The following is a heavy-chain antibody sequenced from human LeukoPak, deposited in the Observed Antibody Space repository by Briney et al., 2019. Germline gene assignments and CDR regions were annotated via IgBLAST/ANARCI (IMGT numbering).Heavy chain of an antibody. D-gene: IGHD2-15*01. CDR1: RFTFSSYS. CDR2: ITNDGSST. V-gene: IGHV3-74*01. CDR3: ARDGGASTPLDY. J-gene: IGHJ4*02. Sequence: GGSLRLSCAASRFTFSSYSMNWVRQAPGKGLVWVSRITNDGSSTSYADSVNGRFTISRDNAKNTVFLQINSLRAEDTAVYYCARDGGASTPLDYWGQGTLVTVSS.